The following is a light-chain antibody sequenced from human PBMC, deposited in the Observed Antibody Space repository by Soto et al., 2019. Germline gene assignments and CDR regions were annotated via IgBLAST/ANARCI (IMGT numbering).Light chain of an antibody. Sequence: QLVLTQSPSASASLGASVKFTCTLSSEHSSYAIAWHQQQPEKGPRYLMKLNSDGSHNKGDGIPDRFSGSSSGAERYLTISSLQSEDEDDYYCQTWGTGIVVFGGGTKLTVL. CDR3: QTWGTGIVV. V-gene: IGLV4-69*01. CDR2: LNSDGSH. CDR1: SEHSSYA. J-gene: IGLJ2*01.